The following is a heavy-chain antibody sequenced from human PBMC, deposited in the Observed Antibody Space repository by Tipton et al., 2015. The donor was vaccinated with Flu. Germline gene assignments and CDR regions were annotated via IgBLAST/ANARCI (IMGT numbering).Heavy chain of an antibody. Sequence: TLSLTCSVSGDSVKNYYWNWIRESPGKGLEWIGYIYYSGTTNYNPSLKSRVTISIDTSKNQISLKLTPVSAADTAVYYCARDHRPYDFWSGLNNWGQGALVTVSS. V-gene: IGHV4-59*02. J-gene: IGHJ4*02. CDR1: GDSVKNYY. CDR2: IYYSGTT. CDR3: ARDHRPYDFWSGLNN. D-gene: IGHD3-3*01.